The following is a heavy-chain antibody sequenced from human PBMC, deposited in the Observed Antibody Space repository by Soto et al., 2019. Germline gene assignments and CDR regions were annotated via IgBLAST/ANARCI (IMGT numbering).Heavy chain of an antibody. D-gene: IGHD2-2*01. CDR1: GFSFSSYG. V-gene: IGHV3-33*01. J-gene: IGHJ6*02. CDR3: ARGSIVAAAYGMDV. Sequence: QVRLVESGGGVVQPGRSLRLSCAASGFSFSSYGMHWVRQAPGKGLEWVAVIWHDGSKKYYADSVKGRLIISRDNSKNTLHVQINSLRAEATAVYFCARGSIVAAAYGMDVWGQGPTVTVS. CDR2: IWHDGSKK.